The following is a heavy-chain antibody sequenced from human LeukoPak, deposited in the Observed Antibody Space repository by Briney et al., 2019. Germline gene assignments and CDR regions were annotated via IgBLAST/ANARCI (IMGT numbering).Heavy chain of an antibody. CDR1: GFTFSSYS. J-gene: IGHJ4*02. Sequence: PGGSLRLSCAASGFTFSSYSMNWVRQAPGKGLEWVSYISSSSSTIYYADSVKGRFTISRDNAKNSLYLQMNSLRAEDTAVYYCARVETYYDYVWGSYRLYYFDYWGQGTLVTVSS. D-gene: IGHD3-16*02. CDR3: ARVETYYDYVWGSYRLYYFDY. V-gene: IGHV3-48*01. CDR2: ISSSSSTI.